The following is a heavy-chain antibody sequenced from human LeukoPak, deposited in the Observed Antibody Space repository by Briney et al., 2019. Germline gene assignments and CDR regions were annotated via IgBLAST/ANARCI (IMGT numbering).Heavy chain of an antibody. D-gene: IGHD1-26*01. V-gene: IGHV3-30*02. CDR2: IRYDGSNK. CDR3: ARDNSVGDNAWWFDP. J-gene: IGHJ5*02. CDR1: GFTFSSYD. Sequence: PGGSLRLSCAASGFTFSSYDMHWVRQAPGKGLEWVAFIRYDGSNKYYADSVKGRFTISRDNSKNTLYLQMNSLRSEDTAIYYCARDNSVGDNAWWFDPWGQGTLVTVSS.